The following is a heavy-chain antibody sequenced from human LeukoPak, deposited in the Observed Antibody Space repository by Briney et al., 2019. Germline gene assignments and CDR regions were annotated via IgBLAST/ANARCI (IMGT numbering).Heavy chain of an antibody. D-gene: IGHD3-22*01. J-gene: IGHJ4*02. CDR1: GDSVSRGTYY. Sequence: SETLSLTCTVSGDSVSRGTYYWNWIGQPPGKGLEWIGYIYYSGTTNYNPSLKSRVTISVGTSKNQFSLKLSSVTAADTAVYYCATSSSGYFPFDYWGQGALVTVSS. CDR3: ATSSSGYFPFDY. CDR2: IYYSGTT. V-gene: IGHV4-61*01.